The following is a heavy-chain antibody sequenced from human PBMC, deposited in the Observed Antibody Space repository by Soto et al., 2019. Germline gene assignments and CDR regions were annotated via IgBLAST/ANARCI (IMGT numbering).Heavy chain of an antibody. Sequence: VQLVQSGAEVKKPGESLKISCKGSGYSFTSYWIGWVRQMPGKGLEWLGIIYPGDSDTRYSPSFQGQVTISADKSIGTAYLQWSRLKASDTAMYYCARPVIWSGYYKGYYDGMDVWGQGTTVTVSS. V-gene: IGHV5-51*01. CDR2: IYPGDSDT. CDR3: ARPVIWSGYYKGYYDGMDV. CDR1: GYSFTSYW. D-gene: IGHD3-3*01. J-gene: IGHJ6*02.